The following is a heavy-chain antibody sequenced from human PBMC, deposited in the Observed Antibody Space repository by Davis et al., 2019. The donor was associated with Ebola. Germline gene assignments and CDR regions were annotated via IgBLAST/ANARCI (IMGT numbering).Heavy chain of an antibody. J-gene: IGHJ4*02. CDR1: GGSFSGYY. CDR2: INHSGST. Sequence: SQTLSLTCAVYGGSFSGYYWSWIRQPPGKGLEWIGEINHSGSTNYNPSLKSRVTISVDTSKNQFSLKLSSVTAADTAVYYCARGMTTFDYWGQGTLVTVSS. CDR3: ARGMTTFDY. D-gene: IGHD4-17*01. V-gene: IGHV4-34*01.